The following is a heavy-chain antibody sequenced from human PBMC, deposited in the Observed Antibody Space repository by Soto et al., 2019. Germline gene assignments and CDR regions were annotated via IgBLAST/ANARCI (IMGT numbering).Heavy chain of an antibody. CDR2: ISGSGGST. Sequence: PGGSLRLSCAASGFTFSSYAMSWVRQAPGKGLEWVSAISGSGGSTYYADSVKGRFTISRDNSKNTLYLQMNSLRAEDTAVYYCAKDQEVVVVAAIVPGFDYWGQGTLVTVSS. CDR3: AKDQEVVVVAAIVPGFDY. CDR1: GFTFSSYA. D-gene: IGHD2-15*01. V-gene: IGHV3-23*01. J-gene: IGHJ4*02.